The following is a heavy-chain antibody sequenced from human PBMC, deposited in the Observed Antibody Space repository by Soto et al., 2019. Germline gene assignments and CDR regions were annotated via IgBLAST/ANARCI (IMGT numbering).Heavy chain of an antibody. Sequence: GGSXRLSCAASGFTFSSYGMHWVRQALGKGLEWVAVISYDGSNKYYADSVKGRFTISRDNSKNTLYLQMNSLRAEDTAVYYCAKDTPVAGTPFFDYWGQGTLVTVSS. J-gene: IGHJ4*02. D-gene: IGHD6-19*01. CDR1: GFTFSSYG. V-gene: IGHV3-30*18. CDR3: AKDTPVAGTPFFDY. CDR2: ISYDGSNK.